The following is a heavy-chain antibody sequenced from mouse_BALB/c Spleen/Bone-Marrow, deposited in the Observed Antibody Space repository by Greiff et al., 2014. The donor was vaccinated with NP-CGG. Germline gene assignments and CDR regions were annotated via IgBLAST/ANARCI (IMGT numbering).Heavy chain of an antibody. V-gene: IGHV7-3*02. CDR1: GFTFTDYY. Sequence: VQLQQPGGGLVQPGGSLRLSCAPSGFTFTDYYMSWVRQPPGKALEWLGFIRNKANGYTTEYSASVKGRFTISRDNSQSILYLQMNTLRAEDSATYYCARDKNYGSYWYFDVWGAGTTVTVSS. CDR3: ARDKNYGSYWYFDV. J-gene: IGHJ1*01. D-gene: IGHD2-1*01. CDR2: IRNKANGYTT.